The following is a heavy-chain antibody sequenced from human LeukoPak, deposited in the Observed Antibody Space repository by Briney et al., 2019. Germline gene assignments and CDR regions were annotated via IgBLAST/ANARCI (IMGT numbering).Heavy chain of an antibody. V-gene: IGHV1-69*01. J-gene: IGHJ4*02. CDR2: IIPIFGTA. D-gene: IGHD1-20*01. Sequence: GSSVKVSCKASGVTFSSYAICWVQQAPGQGLEWIGGIIPIFGTANYAQKFQGRVTITADESTSTAYMELSSLRSEDTAVYYCARTLSPITGGFDYWGQGTLVTVSS. CDR3: ARTLSPITGGFDY. CDR1: GVTFSSYA.